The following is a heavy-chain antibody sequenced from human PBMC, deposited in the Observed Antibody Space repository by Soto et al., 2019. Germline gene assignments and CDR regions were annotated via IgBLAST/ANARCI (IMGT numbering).Heavy chain of an antibody. Sequence: QVQLVQSGAEVRKPGSSVKVSCEASGGSFNNFVISWLRQAPGQGLVWMGGIIPNYEAANYAQKFRGRLTNTADKATNTAYMELNSLRPEDTATYFCARYWNAGTLYGAFDIWGQGTTVIVS. CDR2: IIPNYEAA. CDR1: GGSFNNFV. J-gene: IGHJ3*02. V-gene: IGHV1-69*06. D-gene: IGHD4-17*01. CDR3: ARYWNAGTLYGAFDI.